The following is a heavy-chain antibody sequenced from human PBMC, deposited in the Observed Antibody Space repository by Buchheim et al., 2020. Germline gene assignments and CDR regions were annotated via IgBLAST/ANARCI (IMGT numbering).Heavy chain of an antibody. CDR3: ARDLMQYSSGWSFDY. V-gene: IGHV3-21*01. CDR1: GFTFSSYS. D-gene: IGHD6-19*01. Sequence: EVQLVESGGGLVKPGGSLRLSCAASGFTFSSYSMNWVRQAPGKGLEWVSSISSSSSYIYYADSVKGRSTISRDNAKNSLYLQMNSLRAEDTAVYYCARDLMQYSSGWSFDYWGQGTL. CDR2: ISSSSSYI. J-gene: IGHJ4*02.